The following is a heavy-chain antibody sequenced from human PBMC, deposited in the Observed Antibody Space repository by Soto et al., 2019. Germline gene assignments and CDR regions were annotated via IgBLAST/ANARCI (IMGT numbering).Heavy chain of an antibody. CDR2: IXTXNXXT. D-gene: IGHD2-2*01. Sequence: GASVKVSCKTSGYTFNTYYISLLRQAPGQXLEXXGXIXTXNXXTXXXPKFQGRITMTTDTSTSTAYMELRSLRSDDTALYFCARDTSNYFDFWGQGTQVTVS. CDR3: ARDTSNYFDF. CDR1: GYTFNTYY. V-gene: IGHV1-18*01. J-gene: IGHJ4*02.